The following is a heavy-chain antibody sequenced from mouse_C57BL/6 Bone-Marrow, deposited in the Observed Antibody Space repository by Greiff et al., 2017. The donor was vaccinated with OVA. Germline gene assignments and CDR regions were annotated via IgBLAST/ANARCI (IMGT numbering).Heavy chain of an antibody. V-gene: IGHV5-4*01. CDR1: GFTFSSYA. CDR2: ISDGGSYT. J-gene: IGHJ4*01. Sequence: EVQLVESGGGLVKPGGSLKLSCAASGFTFSSYAMTWVRQTPEKRLEWVATISDGGSYTYYPDNVKGRSTISRDNAKNNLYLQMSHLKSEDTAMYYCARDDGREGYYYALDYWGQGTSVTVSS. CDR3: ARDDGREGYYYALDY. D-gene: IGHD2-3*01.